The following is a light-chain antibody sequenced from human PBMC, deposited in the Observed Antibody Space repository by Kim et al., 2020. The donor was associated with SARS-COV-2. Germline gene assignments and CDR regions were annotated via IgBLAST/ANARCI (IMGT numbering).Light chain of an antibody. V-gene: IGLV1-40*01. CDR1: SSNIGAGYD. J-gene: IGLJ2*01. Sequence: QSVLTQPPSVSGAPGQKVTISCTRRSSNIGAGYDVHWYQQLPGTAPKLLIYGNSNRPSGVPDRFSGSKSGTSASLAITGLQAEDEADDYCQSYDNSRSVVFGGGTQLSVL. CDR2: GNS. CDR3: QSYDNSRSVV.